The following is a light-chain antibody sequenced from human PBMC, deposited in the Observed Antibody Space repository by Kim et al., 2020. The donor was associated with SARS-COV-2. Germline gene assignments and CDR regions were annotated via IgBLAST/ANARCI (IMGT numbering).Light chain of an antibody. Sequence: EIVLTQSPATLSLSPGERATLSCRASQSVSSYLAWYQQKPGQAPRLLIYDTSDRATGIPARFSGSGSGTDFTLTITSLETEDFAVYYCQHRSNWRVTFGQGTKLEIK. CDR3: QHRSNWRVT. V-gene: IGKV3-11*01. CDR2: DTS. CDR1: QSVSSY. J-gene: IGKJ2*01.